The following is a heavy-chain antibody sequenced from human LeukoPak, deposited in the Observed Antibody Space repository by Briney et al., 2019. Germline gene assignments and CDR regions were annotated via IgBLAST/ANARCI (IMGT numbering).Heavy chain of an antibody. CDR3: AREKLELDY. CDR1: GFTFSRYV. CDR2: ISGRSSIV. Sequence: LSCAASGFTFSRYVMNWVRQAPGKGLEWVSYISGRSSIVYYPDSVKGRFTISRDNAKNSLYLQMKSLRVEDTAVYYCAREKLELDYWGQGTLVT. D-gene: IGHD1-26*01. J-gene: IGHJ4*02. V-gene: IGHV3-48*03.